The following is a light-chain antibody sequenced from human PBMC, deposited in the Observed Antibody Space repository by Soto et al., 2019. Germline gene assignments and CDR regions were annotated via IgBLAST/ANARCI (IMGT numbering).Light chain of an antibody. Sequence: QSVLTQPPSASGSPGQSVTISCTGTSSDVGGYNYVSWYQQYPGKAPKLMIYEVSKRPSGVPDRFSGSKSANTASLTVSGLQAEDEADYYCSSYARSNNFVVFGGGTKVTVL. CDR1: SSDVGGYNY. V-gene: IGLV2-8*01. CDR3: SSYARSNNFVV. J-gene: IGLJ2*01. CDR2: EVS.